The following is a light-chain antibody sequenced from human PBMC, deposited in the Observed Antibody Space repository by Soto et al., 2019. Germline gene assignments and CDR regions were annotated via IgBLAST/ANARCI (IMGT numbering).Light chain of an antibody. Sequence: EIVLTQSPVTLSLYPGERATLSCRASQSIASHLAWYQQKPGQPPRLLIHDASSRATDIPDRFSGSGSGTEFTLTISSLQPEDFATYYCQQHGQWPITFGQGTRLEIK. J-gene: IGKJ5*01. CDR3: QQHGQWPIT. CDR1: QSIASH. V-gene: IGKV3-11*01. CDR2: DAS.